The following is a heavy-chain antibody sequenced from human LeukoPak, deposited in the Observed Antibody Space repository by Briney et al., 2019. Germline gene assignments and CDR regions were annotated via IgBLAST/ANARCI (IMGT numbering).Heavy chain of an antibody. J-gene: IGHJ4*02. CDR3: ARGLNCYASSGYYCY. CDR1: GGSFSGYY. CDR2: INHSGST. Sequence: PSETLSLTCAFYGGSFSGYYWSWIRQPPGKGLEWIGEINHSGSTNYNPSLKSRVTISVDTSKNLFSLKLSSVTAADTAVYYCARGLNCYASSGYYCYWGQGTLVTVSS. D-gene: IGHD3-22*01. V-gene: IGHV4-34*01.